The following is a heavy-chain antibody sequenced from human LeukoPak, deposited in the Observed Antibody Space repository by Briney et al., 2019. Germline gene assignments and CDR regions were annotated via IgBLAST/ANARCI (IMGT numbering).Heavy chain of an antibody. Sequence: GVSLRLSCAASGFTFDDYGMSWVRQAPGKGLEWVSGINWNGGSTGYADSVKGRFTISRDNAKNSLYLQMNSLRAEDTALYYCARDRSPYCTNGVCYLDYFDYWGQGTLVTVSS. CDR2: INWNGGST. V-gene: IGHV3-20*04. D-gene: IGHD2-8*01. CDR3: ARDRSPYCTNGVCYLDYFDY. CDR1: GFTFDDYG. J-gene: IGHJ4*02.